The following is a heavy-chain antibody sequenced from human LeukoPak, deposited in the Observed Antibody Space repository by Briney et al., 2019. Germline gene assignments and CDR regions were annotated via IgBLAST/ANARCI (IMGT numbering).Heavy chain of an antibody. Sequence: GGSLRLSRAASGFTFSSYWMSWVRQAPGKGLEWVANIKQDGSEKYYVDSVKGRFTISRDNAKNSLYLQMNSLRAEDTAVYYCARAPYYGSADYWGQGTLVTVSS. CDR2: IKQDGSEK. J-gene: IGHJ4*02. D-gene: IGHD3-10*01. CDR1: GFTFSSYW. V-gene: IGHV3-7*01. CDR3: ARAPYYGSADY.